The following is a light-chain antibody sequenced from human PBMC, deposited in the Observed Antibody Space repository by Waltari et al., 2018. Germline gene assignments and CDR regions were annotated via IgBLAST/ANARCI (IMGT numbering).Light chain of an antibody. CDR2: WAS. J-gene: IGKJ1*01. CDR1: QSVLYNSDNKNY. CDR3: QQYYGTPPRT. V-gene: IGKV4-1*01. Sequence: DIVMTQSPDCLAVSLGERAPINCKSSQSVLYNSDNKNYLAWYQQKPGQPPKLLIYWASTRESGVPDRFSGSGSGTDFTLTITSLQAEDVAVYYCQQYYGTPPRTFGQGTKVEIK.